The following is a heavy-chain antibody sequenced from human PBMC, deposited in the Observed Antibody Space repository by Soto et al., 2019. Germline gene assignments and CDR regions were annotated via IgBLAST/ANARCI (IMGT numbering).Heavy chain of an antibody. CDR2: ISSSSSYI. CDR1: GFTFSSYS. Sequence: LRLSCAASGFTFSSYSMNWVRQAPGKGLEWVSSISSSSSYIYYADSVKGRFTISRDNAKNSLYLQMNSLRAEDTAVYYCARSGIGAPYYYGMDVWGQGTTVTVSS. CDR3: ARSGIGAPYYYGMDV. J-gene: IGHJ6*02. D-gene: IGHD1-1*01. V-gene: IGHV3-21*01.